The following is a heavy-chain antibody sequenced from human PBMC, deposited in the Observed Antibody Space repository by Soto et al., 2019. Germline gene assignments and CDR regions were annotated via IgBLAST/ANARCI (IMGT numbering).Heavy chain of an antibody. CDR2: TNRSGST. J-gene: IGHJ6*03. CDR1: GGSFSGYY. Sequence: SETLSLTCAVYGGSFSGYYWSWIRQPPGKGLESTGETNRSGSTNYHPSLKSRVTISVDTSKSQFSLKLSSVTAADTAVYYCALYSGYDHYYYYYMDVWGKGTTVTVSS. D-gene: IGHD5-12*01. CDR3: ALYSGYDHYYYYYMDV. V-gene: IGHV4-34*01.